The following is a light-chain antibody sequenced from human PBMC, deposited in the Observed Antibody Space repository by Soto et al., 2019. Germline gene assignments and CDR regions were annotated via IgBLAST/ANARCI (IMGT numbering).Light chain of an antibody. CDR2: AVS. J-gene: IGKJ1*01. Sequence: IVMTQSQATLSVAPGGRVTFSCRASQGISKKVAWYQHKPGQAPRLLISAVSTGATGVPARFSGSVSGTDFTLTISRLEPEDFAVYYCQQYGSSPKTFGRGSKVDIK. CDR3: QQYGSSPKT. V-gene: IGKV3-15*01. CDR1: QGISKK.